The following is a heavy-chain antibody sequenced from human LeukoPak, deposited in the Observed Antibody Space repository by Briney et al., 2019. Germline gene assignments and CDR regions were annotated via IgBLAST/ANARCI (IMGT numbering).Heavy chain of an antibody. CDR2: NYPTGNT. J-gene: IGHJ6*03. Sequence: PSETLSLTCSVSGGAITSYYWSWIRQPAGKGPEWIGRNYPTGNTDYNPSLKTRVTMSTDLSKKQFSLRLRSVTAADTAVYYCARLKFYDSTGYSPGYYMDVWGKGTAVTVPS. V-gene: IGHV4-4*07. D-gene: IGHD3-22*01. CDR1: GGAITSYY. CDR3: ARLKFYDSTGYSPGYYMDV.